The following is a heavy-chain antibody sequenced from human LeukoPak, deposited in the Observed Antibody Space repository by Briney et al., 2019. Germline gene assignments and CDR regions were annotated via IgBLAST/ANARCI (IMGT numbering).Heavy chain of an antibody. Sequence: SETLSLTCTVSGDSIISSNYYWVWIRQPPGKGLEWIGTIYYSGSTFYSPSLKSRIAISVDTSKNQFSLKLSSVTAADTAVYYCARLLVPGWFDPWGQGTLVTVSS. CDR1: GDSIISSNYY. D-gene: IGHD2-2*01. CDR3: ARLLVPGWFDP. J-gene: IGHJ5*02. V-gene: IGHV4-39*01. CDR2: IYYSGST.